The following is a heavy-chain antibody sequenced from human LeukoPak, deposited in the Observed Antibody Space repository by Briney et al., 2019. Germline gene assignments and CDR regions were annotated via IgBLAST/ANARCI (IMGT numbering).Heavy chain of an antibody. J-gene: IGHJ6*03. CDR2: IYYSGST. V-gene: IGHV4-34*01. D-gene: IGHD2-2*03. CDR3: ARVDYYYYYMDV. Sequence: SETLSLTCAVYGGSFSGYSWSWIRQPPGKGLEWIGSIYYSGSTYYNPSLKSRVTISVDTSKNQFSLKLSSVTAADTAVYYCARVDYYYYYMDVWGKGTTVTVSS. CDR1: GGSFSGYS.